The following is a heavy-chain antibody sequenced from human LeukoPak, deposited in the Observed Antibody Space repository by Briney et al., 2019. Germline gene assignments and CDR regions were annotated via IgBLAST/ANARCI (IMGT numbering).Heavy chain of an antibody. J-gene: IGHJ4*02. V-gene: IGHV3-23*01. Sequence: GGSLRLSCAASGFTFSSYGMSWVRQAPGKGLEWVSAISGSGGSTYYADSVKGRFTISRDNSRNTLYLQMNSLTVEDTAVYYCAKDYSGSPDYWGQGTLVTVSS. CDR3: AKDYSGSPDY. CDR2: ISGSGGST. D-gene: IGHD3-10*01. CDR1: GFTFSSYG.